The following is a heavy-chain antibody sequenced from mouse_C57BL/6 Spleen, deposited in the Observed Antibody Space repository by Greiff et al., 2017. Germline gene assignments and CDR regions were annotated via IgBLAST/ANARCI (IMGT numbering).Heavy chain of an antibody. J-gene: IGHJ1*03. Sequence: QVQLQQPGAELVKPGASVKLSCKASGYTFTSYWMHWVKQRPGQGLEWIGMIHPNSGSTNYNEKFKSKATLTVDTSSSTAYMQLSSLTSEDSAVYYCARVYYDYDEGNFDVWGTGTTVTVSS. D-gene: IGHD2-4*01. CDR1: GYTFTSYW. CDR3: ARVYYDYDEGNFDV. V-gene: IGHV1-64*01. CDR2: IHPNSGST.